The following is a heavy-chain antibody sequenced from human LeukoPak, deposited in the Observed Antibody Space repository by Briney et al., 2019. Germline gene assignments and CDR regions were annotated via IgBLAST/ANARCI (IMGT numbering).Heavy chain of an antibody. CDR3: ARDGVPGAGDPFWYFDL. V-gene: IGHV3-21*01. D-gene: IGHD7-27*01. Sequence: GGSLRLSCAASGFTFSSYSMNWVRQAPGKGLEWVSSISSSSSYIYYADSVKGRFTISRDNAKNSLYLQMNSLRAEDTAVYYCARDGVPGAGDPFWYFDLWGRGTLVTVSS. CDR1: GFTFSSYS. J-gene: IGHJ2*01. CDR2: ISSSSSYI.